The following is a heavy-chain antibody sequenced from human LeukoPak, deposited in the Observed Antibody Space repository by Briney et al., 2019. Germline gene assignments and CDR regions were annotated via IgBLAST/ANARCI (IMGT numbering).Heavy chain of an antibody. J-gene: IGHJ4*02. V-gene: IGHV3-21*06. CDR1: RFNFNSFV. Sequence: PGGSLSLSCAASRFNFNSFVMGWVRQPPGKGLEWVSSISTSSGYIFYADSLKGRVTISRDNAKNSLYLQMNSLRAEDTAVYYCVRGKKPGWDMSYFDYWGQGILVTVSS. CDR3: VRGKKPGWDMSYFDY. D-gene: IGHD1-14*01. CDR2: ISTSSGYI.